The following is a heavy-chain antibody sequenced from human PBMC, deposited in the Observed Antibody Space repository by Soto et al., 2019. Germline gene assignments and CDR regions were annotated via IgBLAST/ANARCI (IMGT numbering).Heavy chain of an antibody. J-gene: IGHJ4*02. Sequence: SETLSLTCAVSGYSLTSGYYCGWIRQPPGKGLEWIGSIYHSGDTYYNPPLKSRVTISVDTSKNHFSLKLTSVTAADAAVYYCARARIVVAGTIVDYWGQGTPVTVS. CDR3: ARARIVVAGTIVDY. CDR2: IYHSGDT. V-gene: IGHV4-38-2*01. CDR1: GYSLTSGYY. D-gene: IGHD6-19*01.